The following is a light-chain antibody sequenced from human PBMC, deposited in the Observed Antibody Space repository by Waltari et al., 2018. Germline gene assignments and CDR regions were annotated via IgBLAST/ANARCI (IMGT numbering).Light chain of an antibody. CDR2: DVS. CDR1: SSDLGSYKH. CDR3: SSYGGSNNFVL. V-gene: IGLV2-8*01. J-gene: IGLJ3*02. Sequence: QSALTQPPSASGSPGQSVTISCTGTSSDLGSYKHVSWYQQHPGTAPKLIIYDVSKRPSGVSDRFSGSKSGSTASLTVSGLQAEDGADYYCSSYGGSNNFVLFGGGTKLTVL.